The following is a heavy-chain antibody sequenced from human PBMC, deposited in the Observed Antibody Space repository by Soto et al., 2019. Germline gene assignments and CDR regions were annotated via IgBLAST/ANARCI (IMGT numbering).Heavy chain of an antibody. CDR1: GYTFTGYY. D-gene: IGHD3-16*01. Sequence: ASVKVSCKASGYTFTGYYTHWVRQAPGQGLEWMGWINPNSGGTNYAQKFQGRVTMTRDTSISTAYMELSRLRSDDTAVYYCARGLGFTFGGVTNYWGQGTLVTVSS. V-gene: IGHV1-2*02. J-gene: IGHJ4*02. CDR2: INPNSGGT. CDR3: ARGLGFTFGGVTNY.